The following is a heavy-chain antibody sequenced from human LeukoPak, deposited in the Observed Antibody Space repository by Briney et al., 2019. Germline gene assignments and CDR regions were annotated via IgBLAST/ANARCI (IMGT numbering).Heavy chain of an antibody. V-gene: IGHV4-4*07. CDR2: IYTSGNT. J-gene: IGHJ4*02. CDR3: ARELVGAASPRPTDY. Sequence: IGRIYTSGNTNYNPSLKSRVTLSVDTSKNQFSLNLTSVTAADTAVYYCARELVGAASPRPTDYWGQGTLVTVSS. D-gene: IGHD1-26*01.